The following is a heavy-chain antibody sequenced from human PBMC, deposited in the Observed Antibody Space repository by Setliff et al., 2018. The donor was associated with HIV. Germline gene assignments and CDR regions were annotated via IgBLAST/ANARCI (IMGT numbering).Heavy chain of an antibody. J-gene: IGHJ4*02. V-gene: IGHV1-3*01. Sequence: ASVKVSCKASGYTFTTYAFHWVRQAPGQRLEWMGWINAGNGNTKYSQKFQGRVTITRDTSASTAYMELSSLGSEDTAVYYCARGSSVGWEVLRTDYWGQGTLVTVPQ. CDR1: GYTFTTYA. CDR3: ARGSSVGWEVLRTDY. CDR2: INAGNGNT. D-gene: IGHD1-26*01.